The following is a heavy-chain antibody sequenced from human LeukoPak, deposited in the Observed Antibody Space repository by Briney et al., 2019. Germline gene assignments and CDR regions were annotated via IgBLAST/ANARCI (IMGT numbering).Heavy chain of an antibody. CDR1: GYSFINFD. CDR2: MNPKSGNA. CDR3: ARCYRSSCSQSSFNF. D-gene: IGHD6-13*01. V-gene: IGHV1-8*03. J-gene: IGHJ4*02. Sequence: ASVKVSCKASGYSFINFDINWVRQATGQGLEWMGWMNPKSGNAGYAEKFQGRVTLSRNSSINTAYMELRSLRFDDTAVYFCARCYRSSCSQSSFNFWGQGAQVIVSS.